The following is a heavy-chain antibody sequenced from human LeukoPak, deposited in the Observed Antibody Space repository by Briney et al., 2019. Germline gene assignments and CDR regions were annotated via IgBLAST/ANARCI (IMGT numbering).Heavy chain of an antibody. CDR3: ARETPGAGHFDY. V-gene: IGHV4-59*01. CDR1: GGSINYYY. D-gene: IGHD7-27*01. CDR2: IYYSGGT. J-gene: IGHJ4*02. Sequence: PSETLSLTCTVSGGSINYYYWMWIRQPPGKGLEWIGYIYYSGGTHYNPSLKSRVTMLVDTSKNQFSLKLTAVTAADTAVYYRARETPGAGHFDYWGQGSLVTVSS.